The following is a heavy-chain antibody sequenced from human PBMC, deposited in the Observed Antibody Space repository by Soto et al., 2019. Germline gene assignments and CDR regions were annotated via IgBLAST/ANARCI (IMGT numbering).Heavy chain of an antibody. D-gene: IGHD3-22*01. CDR3: AKNPGFFIDRTSYHIDD. V-gene: IGHV4-34*01. CDR1: GGSFGGYY. J-gene: IGHJ4*02. CDR2: INHSGST. Sequence: SETPSLTCAVSGGSFGGYYWSWVGQRPGKGLEWIGEINHSGSTNYNPSLKSRVTISVDTSKNQYSLKLSPVTAADTSVYYCAKNPGFFIDRTSYHIDDWGRRSPVTVSS.